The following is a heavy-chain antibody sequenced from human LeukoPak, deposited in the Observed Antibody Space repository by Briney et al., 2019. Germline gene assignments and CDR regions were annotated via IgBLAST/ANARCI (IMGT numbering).Heavy chain of an antibody. J-gene: IGHJ4*02. Sequence: PSETLSLTCTVSGGSISSSSYYWGWIRQPPGKGLEWIGSIYYSGSTYYNPSLKSRVTMSVDTSKNQFFLKLSSVTAADTAVYYCARGAGSSWYYFDYWGQGTLVTVSS. CDR2: IYYSGST. CDR3: ARGAGSSWYYFDY. D-gene: IGHD6-13*01. V-gene: IGHV4-39*07. CDR1: GGSISSSSYY.